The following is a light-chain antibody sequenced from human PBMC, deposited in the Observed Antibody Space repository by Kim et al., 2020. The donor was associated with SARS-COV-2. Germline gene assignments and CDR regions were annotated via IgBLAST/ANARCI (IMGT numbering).Light chain of an antibody. CDR2: GTS. Sequence: EIVLTQSPGTLSLSPGTRVTLSCRASRSVSSNYLAWYQQKPGQAPRLLIYGTSSRAAGIPDRFSGSGSGTDFTLTISSLEPGDFGVYYCQQYVSSPLTFGGGTKVDIK. CDR1: RSVSSNY. CDR3: QQYVSSPLT. J-gene: IGKJ4*01. V-gene: IGKV3-20*01.